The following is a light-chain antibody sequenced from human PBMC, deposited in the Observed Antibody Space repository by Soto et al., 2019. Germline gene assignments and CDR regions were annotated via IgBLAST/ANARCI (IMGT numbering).Light chain of an antibody. J-gene: IGKJ5*01. CDR3: QQDSTSPT. Sequence: EIVLTQSPVTLSLSPGERATPSCRASQSVSSNYLAWYQKKASEAPRRLNYGVSRRATGIPDRFSGSGSRTDFILTISILEPEYLAVYCCQQDSTSPTFGEGTRLDIK. V-gene: IGKV3-20*01. CDR2: GVS. CDR1: QSVSSNY.